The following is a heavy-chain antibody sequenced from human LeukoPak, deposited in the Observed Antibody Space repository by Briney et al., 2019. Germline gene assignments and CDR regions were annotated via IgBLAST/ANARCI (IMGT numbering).Heavy chain of an antibody. J-gene: IGHJ4*02. V-gene: IGHV3-30*03. Sequence: GRSLRLSCAASGFTFSSYGMHWVRQAPGKGLEWVAVISYDGSNKYYADSVKGRFTISRDNSKNALYLQMNSLRAEDTAVYYCARDPDMYYYDSSGYSPYYFHYWGQGTLVTVSS. CDR1: GFTFSSYG. CDR3: ARDPDMYYYDSSGYSPYYFHY. CDR2: ISYDGSNK. D-gene: IGHD3-22*01.